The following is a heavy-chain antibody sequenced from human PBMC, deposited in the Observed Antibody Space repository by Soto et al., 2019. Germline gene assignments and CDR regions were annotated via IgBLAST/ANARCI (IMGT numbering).Heavy chain of an antibody. CDR1: GFTFSSYA. J-gene: IGHJ5*02. CDR3: AKDWGVGATILAGYNWFDP. CDR2: ISGSGGST. D-gene: IGHD1-26*01. Sequence: EVQLLESGGGLVQPGGSLRLSCAASGFTFSSYAMSWVRQAPGKGLEWVSAISGSGGSTYYADSVKGRFTISRDNSKNTLYLQMNSLRAEDTAVYYCAKDWGVGATILAGYNWFDPWGQGTLVTVSS. V-gene: IGHV3-23*01.